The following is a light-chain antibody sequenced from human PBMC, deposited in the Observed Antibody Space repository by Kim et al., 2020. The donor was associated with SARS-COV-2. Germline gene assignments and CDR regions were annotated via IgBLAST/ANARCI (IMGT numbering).Light chain of an antibody. J-gene: IGKJ1*01. CDR1: KGISNF. V-gene: IGKV1-27*01. CDR3: QKYNSAPWS. Sequence: ASVGDGVTITCRASKGISNFLAWYQQKPGEAPKPLIYGATTLQLGVSSRFSGTGSGTDFTLTISDLQPEDAATYYCQKYNSAPWSFGHGTKVDIK. CDR2: GAT.